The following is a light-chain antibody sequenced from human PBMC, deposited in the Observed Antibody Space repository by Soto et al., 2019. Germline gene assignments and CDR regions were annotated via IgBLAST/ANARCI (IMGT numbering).Light chain of an antibody. V-gene: IGLV2-14*01. CDR3: SSYTRSSTYV. CDR1: SSDVGAYDH. J-gene: IGLJ1*01. Sequence: QSALTQPASVSASPGQSIAISCSGTSSDVGAYDHVSWYQHHPGKAPKLIIYEVTYRPSGVSNRFSASKSGNTASLTISGLQAEDEADYYCSSYTRSSTYVFGTGTKVTVL. CDR2: EVT.